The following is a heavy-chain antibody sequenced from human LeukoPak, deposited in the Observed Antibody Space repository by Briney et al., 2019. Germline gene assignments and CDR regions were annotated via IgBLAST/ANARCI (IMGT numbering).Heavy chain of an antibody. CDR3: AKGLKGTHYDFWSGYEGAFDI. D-gene: IGHD3-3*01. CDR2: ISWNSGSI. J-gene: IGHJ3*02. CDR1: GFTFDDYA. V-gene: IGHV3-9*03. Sequence: PGGSLRLSCAASGFTFDDYAMHWVRQAPGKGLEWVSGISWNSGSIGYADSVKGRFTISRDNAKNSLYLQMNSLRAEDMALYYCAKGLKGTHYDFWSGYEGAFDIWGQGTMVTVSS.